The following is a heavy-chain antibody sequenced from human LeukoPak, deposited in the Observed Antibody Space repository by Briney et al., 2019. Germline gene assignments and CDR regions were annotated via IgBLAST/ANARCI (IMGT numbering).Heavy chain of an antibody. J-gene: IGHJ4*02. V-gene: IGHV4-59*08. Sequence: PSETLSLTCTVSGGSISIYYWSWIPQPPGKGLEWIGYIYYSGSTNYNPSLKSRVTISVDTSKNQFSLKLSSVTAADTAVYYCARQTVAGTVKYFDYWGQGTLVTVSS. CDR3: ARQTVAGTVKYFDY. CDR1: GGSISIYY. CDR2: IYYSGST. D-gene: IGHD6-19*01.